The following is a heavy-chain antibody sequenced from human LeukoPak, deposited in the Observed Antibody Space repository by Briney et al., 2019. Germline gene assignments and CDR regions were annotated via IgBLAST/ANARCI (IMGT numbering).Heavy chain of an antibody. CDR1: GFTFSSYS. J-gene: IGHJ4*02. Sequence: PGGSLRLSCAASGFTFSSYSMNWVSQAPGKGLEWVSSISSSSSYIYYADSVKGRFNISRDNDKNSLYLQMNSLRAEDTAVYYCARGAGRDGYEDFDYWGQGTLVTVSS. CDR3: ARGAGRDGYEDFDY. D-gene: IGHD5-24*01. CDR2: ISSSSSYI. V-gene: IGHV3-21*01.